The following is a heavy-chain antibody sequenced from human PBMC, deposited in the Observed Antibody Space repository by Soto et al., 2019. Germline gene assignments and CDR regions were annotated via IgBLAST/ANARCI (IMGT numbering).Heavy chain of an antibody. CDR3: ARPTGTTFRDAFDI. Sequence: ASVKVSCKASGYTFTSYGISWVRQAPGQGLERMVWISAYNVNTNYAQKLQGRVTMTTDTSTSTAYMELRSLRSDDTAVYFCARPTGTTFRDAFDIWGQGTMVTVSS. CDR1: GYTFTSYG. D-gene: IGHD1-1*01. V-gene: IGHV1-18*01. CDR2: ISAYNVNT. J-gene: IGHJ3*02.